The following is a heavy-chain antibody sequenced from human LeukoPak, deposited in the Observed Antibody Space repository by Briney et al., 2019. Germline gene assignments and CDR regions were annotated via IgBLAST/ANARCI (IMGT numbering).Heavy chain of an antibody. D-gene: IGHD1-26*01. Sequence: GGSLRLSCAASGFTFISYWMSWVRQAPGKGREWVANIKQDGSEKYYVDSVKGRFTISRDNAKNSLYLQMNSLRAEDTAVYYCARDESGESELDYWGQGTLVTVSS. CDR3: ARDESGESELDY. V-gene: IGHV3-7*01. J-gene: IGHJ4*02. CDR1: GFTFISYW. CDR2: IKQDGSEK.